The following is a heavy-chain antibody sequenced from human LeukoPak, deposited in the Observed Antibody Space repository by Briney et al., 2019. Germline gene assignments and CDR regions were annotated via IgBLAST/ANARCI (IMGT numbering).Heavy chain of an antibody. V-gene: IGHV1-8*01. CDR2: MNPNSGNT. D-gene: IGHD3-10*01. Sequence: GASVKVSCKASGYTFTSYDINWVRQATGQGLEWMGWMNPNSGNTGYAQKFQGRVTMTRNTSISTAYMELSSLRSEDTAVHYCARVPTPYYYYGSGSYPFDPWGQGTLVTVSS. CDR1: GYTFTSYD. J-gene: IGHJ5*02. CDR3: ARVPTPYYYYGSGSYPFDP.